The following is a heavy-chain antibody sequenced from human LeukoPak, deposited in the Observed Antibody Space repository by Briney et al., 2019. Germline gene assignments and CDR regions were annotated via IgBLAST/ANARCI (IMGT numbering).Heavy chain of an antibody. CDR1: GFTISHYG. CDR2: IWYDGSYK. CDR3: AKVVQYTASTGTGLDY. Sequence: GGSLRLSCAASGFTISHYGMHWVRQAPGKGLDWVAVIWYDGSYKYYADSVKGRFTISRDNSKNTLYLQMNSLRAEDTAIYFCAKVVQYTASTGTGLDYWGQGTLVTVSS. J-gene: IGHJ4*02. D-gene: IGHD6-13*01. V-gene: IGHV3-33*06.